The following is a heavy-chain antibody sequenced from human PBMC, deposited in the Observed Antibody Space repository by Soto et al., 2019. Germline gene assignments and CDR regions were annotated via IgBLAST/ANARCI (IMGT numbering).Heavy chain of an antibody. D-gene: IGHD3-10*01. CDR3: ARGGATLVRGVLRTGYYGMDV. CDR2: IIPIFGRT. Sequence: QVQLVQSGAEVKKPGSSVKVSCKASGGTFSSYAISWVRQAPGQGLEWMGGIIPIFGRTNYAQKFQGRVTITADESTTIAYMELSSLGSEDTAVYYCARGGATLVRGVLRTGYYGMDVWGQGTTVTVSS. CDR1: GGTFSSYA. V-gene: IGHV1-69*01. J-gene: IGHJ6*02.